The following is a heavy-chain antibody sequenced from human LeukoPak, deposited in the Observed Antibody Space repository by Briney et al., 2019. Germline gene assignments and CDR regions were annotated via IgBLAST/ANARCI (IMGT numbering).Heavy chain of an antibody. Sequence: ASVKVSCKASGYTFTNYYMVWVRQAPGQGLEWMGMINPRSGTTGYAQKFQGRFTMTRDTSTSTVYMELSSLRSEDTAVYYCARVRAEAGIAVAGTYDYWGQGTLVTVSS. J-gene: IGHJ4*02. CDR2: INPRSGTT. CDR3: ARVRAEAGIAVAGTYDY. V-gene: IGHV1-46*01. CDR1: GYTFTNYY. D-gene: IGHD6-19*01.